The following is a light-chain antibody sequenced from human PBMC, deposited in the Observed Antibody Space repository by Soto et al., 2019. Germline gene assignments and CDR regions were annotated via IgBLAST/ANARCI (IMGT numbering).Light chain of an antibody. CDR2: KSS. J-gene: IGLJ1*01. V-gene: IGLV3-25*03. CDR1: ALPKQY. Sequence: SYELTQPPSVSVSPGQTARITCSGDALPKQYAYWYQQKPGQAPVLVIYKSSERPSGIPERFSGSSSGTTVTLTISGVQAEDEADYYCQSADSSGTYVFGTGTKVTVL. CDR3: QSADSSGTYV.